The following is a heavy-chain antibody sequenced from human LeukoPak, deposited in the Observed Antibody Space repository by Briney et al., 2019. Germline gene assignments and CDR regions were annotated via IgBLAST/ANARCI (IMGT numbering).Heavy chain of an antibody. D-gene: IGHD5-18*01. V-gene: IGHV3-21*01. CDR2: ISSSSYI. CDR1: GFTFSSYS. J-gene: IGHJ4*02. Sequence: GGSLRLSCAASGFTFSSYSMNWVRQAPGKGLEWVSSISSSSYIYYADSVKGRFTISRDNAKNSLYLQMNSLRAEDTAVYYCARDQVDTAMVNDYRGQGTLVTVSS. CDR3: ARDQVDTAMVNDY.